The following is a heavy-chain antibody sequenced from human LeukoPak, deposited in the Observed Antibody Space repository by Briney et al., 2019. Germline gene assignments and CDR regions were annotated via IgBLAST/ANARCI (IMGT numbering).Heavy chain of an antibody. J-gene: IGHJ4*02. CDR1: GFTFSCYA. D-gene: IGHD1-26*01. Sequence: PGESLRLSCAASGFTFSCYAMSWVRQAPGKGLEWVSAISGSGGSTYYADSVKGRFTISRDNSKNTLYLQMNSLRAEDTAVYYCAKGSGSSGRGIDYWGQGTLVTVSS. CDR3: AKGSGSSGRGIDY. CDR2: ISGSGGST. V-gene: IGHV3-23*01.